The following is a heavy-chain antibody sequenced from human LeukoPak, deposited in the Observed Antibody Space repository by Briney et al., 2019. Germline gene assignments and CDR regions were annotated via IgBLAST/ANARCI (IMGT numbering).Heavy chain of an antibody. CDR2: ISSSSSTI. CDR1: RFTFSSYN. CDR3: ARGDGFMIRD. V-gene: IGHV3-48*04. J-gene: IGHJ4*02. Sequence: PGGSLRLSCAASRFTFSSYNMNWVRQAPGKGLEWVSYISSSSSTIYHADSVKGRFTISRDNAKNSLYLQMNSLRAEDTAVYYCARGDGFMIRDWGQGTLVTVSS. D-gene: IGHD3-10*01.